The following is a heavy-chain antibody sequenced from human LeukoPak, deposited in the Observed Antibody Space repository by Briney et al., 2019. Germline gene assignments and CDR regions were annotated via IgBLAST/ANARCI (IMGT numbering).Heavy chain of an antibody. Sequence: SETLSLTCTVSGGSISSYYWSWIRQPPGKGLEWIGYIFYSGSTAYNPSLKSRVTILVDTSNSQFSLKLSSVTAADTAVYYCTRDTGYGSVNLWGQGTLVTVSS. CDR2: IFYSGST. CDR3: TRDTGYGSVNL. V-gene: IGHV4-59*01. D-gene: IGHD3-10*01. CDR1: GGSISSYY. J-gene: IGHJ4*02.